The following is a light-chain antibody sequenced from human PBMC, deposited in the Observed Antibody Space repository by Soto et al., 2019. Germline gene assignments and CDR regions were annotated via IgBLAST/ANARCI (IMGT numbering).Light chain of an antibody. J-gene: IGKJ1*01. CDR3: QQTYSNPPWT. Sequence: DIQMTQSPSSLSASVGDRVTITCRASQSINSYVNWYQQKPGKAPKLLIYAASSLQSGVPSRFSGSESGTDFTLTISSLQAEDVATYYCQQTYSNPPWTFGQGTEVEIQ. CDR1: QSINSY. V-gene: IGKV1-39*01. CDR2: AAS.